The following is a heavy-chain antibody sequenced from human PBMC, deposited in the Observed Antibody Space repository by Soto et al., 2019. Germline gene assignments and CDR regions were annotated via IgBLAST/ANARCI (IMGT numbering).Heavy chain of an antibody. J-gene: IGHJ4*02. Sequence: PVAPQKISYQVPGYNFSNYWIAWMSQMPGKGLEWMGFIYPGDSDTRYNPSFQGQVTIAADKSVNTAFLQWSSLKASDTAIYYCARHVGSNYIDFWGQGTLVTVSS. CDR3: ARHVGSNYIDF. D-gene: IGHD1-26*01. V-gene: IGHV5-51*01. CDR1: GYNFSNYW. CDR2: IYPGDSDT.